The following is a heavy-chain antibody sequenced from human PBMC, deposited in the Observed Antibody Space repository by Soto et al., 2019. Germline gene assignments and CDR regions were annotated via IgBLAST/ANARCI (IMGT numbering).Heavy chain of an antibody. V-gene: IGHV4-39*01. D-gene: IGHD1-1*01. CDR1: GGSISSSPYY. CDR2: IYYNGNT. Sequence: QLQLQESGPGLVEHSETLSLTCTVSGGSISSSPYYWAWIRQPPGKGLQWIGNIYYNGNTFYNPSLKSRVAISIDTSKNQFSLRLSSVTASDTAVYYCARHGPLTNNWNQLNCWGQGTMVTVSS. J-gene: IGHJ4*02. CDR3: ARHGPLTNNWNQLNC.